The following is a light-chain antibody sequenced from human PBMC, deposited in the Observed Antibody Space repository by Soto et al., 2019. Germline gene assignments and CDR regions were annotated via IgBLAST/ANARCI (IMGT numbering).Light chain of an antibody. V-gene: IGLV1-40*01. J-gene: IGLJ2*01. CDR3: YSYDSSLGGLV. Sequence: QSVLTQPPSVSGAPGQRVTIYCTGISSNIGAGYNVHWYQQLPGKAHKLLIYGNSNRPSGVPDLFSGSKSGTSASLAITGLQADDQADYYCYSYDSSLGGLVFGGGTKLTVL. CDR1: SSNIGAGYN. CDR2: GNS.